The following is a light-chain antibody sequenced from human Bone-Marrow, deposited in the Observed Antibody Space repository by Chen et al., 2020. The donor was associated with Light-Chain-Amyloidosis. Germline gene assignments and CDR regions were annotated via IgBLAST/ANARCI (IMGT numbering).Light chain of an antibody. V-gene: IGKV1-39*01. J-gene: IGKJ4*01. CDR1: RTIDNY. CDR2: ATS. Sequence: DIQMTQSPSSLSASVGDRVTITCRASRTIDNYLNWYQQKPGKPPKRLIYATSTLQSGVPSRFSGSGSGTEFTLTISSLQPEDFAMYYCQQYGTSPLTFGGGTKVEIK. CDR3: QQYGTSPLT.